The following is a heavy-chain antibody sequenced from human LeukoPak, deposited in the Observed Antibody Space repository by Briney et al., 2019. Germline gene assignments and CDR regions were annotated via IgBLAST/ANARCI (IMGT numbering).Heavy chain of an antibody. CDR2: IKEDGSKK. Sequence: PGGSLRLSCAASGFTFSRYWMTWVRQAPGKGLEWVANIKEDGSKKNYVDSVKGRFTISRDNSKNTLYLQMNSLRAEDTAVYYCAKDKAPTYYDFWSGSYYYYGMDVWGQGTTVTVSS. CDR3: AKDKAPTYYDFWSGSYYYYGMDV. V-gene: IGHV3-7*01. CDR1: GFTFSRYW. D-gene: IGHD3-3*01. J-gene: IGHJ6*02.